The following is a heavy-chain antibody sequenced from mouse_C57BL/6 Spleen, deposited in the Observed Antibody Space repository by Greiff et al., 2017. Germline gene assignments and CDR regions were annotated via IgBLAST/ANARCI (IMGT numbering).Heavy chain of an antibody. V-gene: IGHV1-64*01. Sequence: QVQLQQPGAELVKPGASVKLSCTASGYTFTSYWMHWVKQTPGQGLEWIGMIHPNSGSTNYNEKFKSKATLTVDKSSSTTYMQLSSLTSEDSAVYYWARANYYGSSYWYFDVWGTGTTVTVSS. CDR2: IHPNSGST. J-gene: IGHJ1*03. D-gene: IGHD1-1*01. CDR3: ARANYYGSSYWYFDV. CDR1: GYTFTSYW.